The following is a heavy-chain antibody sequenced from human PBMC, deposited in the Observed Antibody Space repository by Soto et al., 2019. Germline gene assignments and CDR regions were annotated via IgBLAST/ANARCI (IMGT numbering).Heavy chain of an antibody. CDR1: GFTFSSYG. CDR3: AKDSPFVIRGSGSKNSYYYYYGMDV. D-gene: IGHD3-10*01. J-gene: IGHJ6*02. Sequence: GGPLSLSCAASGFTFSSYGMHWVRQAPGKGLERVAVISYDGSNKYYADSVKGTFTISRDNSKNTLYLQMNSLRAEDTAVYYCAKDSPFVIRGSGSKNSYYYYYGMDVWGQGTTVTVSS. V-gene: IGHV3-30*18. CDR2: ISYDGSNK.